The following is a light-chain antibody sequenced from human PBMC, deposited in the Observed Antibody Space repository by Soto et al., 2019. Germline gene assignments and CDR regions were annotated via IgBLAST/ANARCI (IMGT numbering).Light chain of an antibody. CDR1: QTDLYSSNNKNY. Sequence: DIVMTQSPDSLTVSLGERATINCKTSQTDLYSSNNKNYLTWYQQKPGQPPKLLIYWASTRESGVPDRFSGSGSGTDFTLTISSLQAEDVAVYYCQQYYNTPWTFGQGTKVEIK. J-gene: IGKJ1*01. CDR3: QQYYNTPWT. CDR2: WAS. V-gene: IGKV4-1*01.